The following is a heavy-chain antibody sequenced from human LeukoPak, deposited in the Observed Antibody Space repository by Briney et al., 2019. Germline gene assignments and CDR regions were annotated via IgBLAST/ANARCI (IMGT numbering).Heavy chain of an antibody. CDR2: IIPILGIA. CDR3: ARDRPYYDSSGYSYFDY. V-gene: IGHV1-69*04. D-gene: IGHD3-22*01. CDR1: GGTFSSYA. J-gene: IGHJ4*02. Sequence: ASVKVSCKASGGTFSSYAISWVRQAPGQGLEWMGRIIPILGIANYAQKFQGRVTITADKSTSTAYMEMSSLRSEDTAVYYCARDRPYYDSSGYSYFDYWGQGTLVTVSS.